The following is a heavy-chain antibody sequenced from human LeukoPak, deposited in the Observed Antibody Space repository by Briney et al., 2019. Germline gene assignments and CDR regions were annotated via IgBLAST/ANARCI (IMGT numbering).Heavy chain of an antibody. CDR1: GGTFSSYA. CDR2: INPIFGTA. J-gene: IGHJ6*04. V-gene: IGHV1-69*06. D-gene: IGHD2-2*01. CDR3: ARDWSVPAATYYYYGMDV. Sequence: SVKVSCKASGGTFSSYAISWVRQAPGQGLEWMGGINPIFGTANYAQKFQGRVTVTADKSTSTAYMELSSLRSEDTAVYYCARDWSVPAATYYYYGMDVWGKGTTVSVS.